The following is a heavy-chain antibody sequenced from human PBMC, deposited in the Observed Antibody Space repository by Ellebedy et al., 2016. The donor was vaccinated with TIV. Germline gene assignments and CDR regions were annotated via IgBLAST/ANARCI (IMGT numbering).Heavy chain of an antibody. V-gene: IGHV3-7*03. J-gene: IGHJ4*02. D-gene: IGHD7-27*01. CDR3: ARDRLGWREPPNY. CDR1: GFTFSSYW. CDR2: IKQDGSEK. Sequence: GGSLRLSCVASGFTFSSYWMHWVRQAPGKGLEWVADIKQDGSEKYYGDSVKGRFTISRDNTKNSLYLEMNSLRDEDTAVYYCARDRLGWREPPNYWGQGTLVTVSS.